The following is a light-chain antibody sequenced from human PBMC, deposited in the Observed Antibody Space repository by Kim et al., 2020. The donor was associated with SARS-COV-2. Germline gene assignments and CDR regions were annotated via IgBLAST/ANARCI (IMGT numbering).Light chain of an antibody. CDR1: RSNIGAGYD. J-gene: IGLJ2*01. CDR3: QSYDISLSGYVV. V-gene: IGLV1-40*01. CDR2: GNN. Sequence: ISCTGSRSNIGAGYDVQWYQQLPGLAPKLLMFGNNNRPPGIPDRFSGSRSGTSASLAITGLQAGDEADYFCQSYDISLSGYVVFGGGTQLTVL.